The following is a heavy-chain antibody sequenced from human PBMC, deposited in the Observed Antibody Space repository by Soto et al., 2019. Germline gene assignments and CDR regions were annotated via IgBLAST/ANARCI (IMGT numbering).Heavy chain of an antibody. CDR2: ISAYNGNT. D-gene: IGHD6-19*01. Sequence: ASVKVSCKASGYTFTSYGISWVRQAPGQGLEWMEWISAYNGNTNYAQKLQGRVTMTTDTSTSTAYMELRSLRSDDTAVYYCAISIRYSSFFNYWGQGTLVTVSS. V-gene: IGHV1-18*04. J-gene: IGHJ4*02. CDR1: GYTFTSYG. CDR3: AISIRYSSFFNY.